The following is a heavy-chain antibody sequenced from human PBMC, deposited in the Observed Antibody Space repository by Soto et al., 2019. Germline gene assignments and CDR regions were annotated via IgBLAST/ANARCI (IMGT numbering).Heavy chain of an antibody. D-gene: IGHD1-26*01. Sequence: SETLSLTCAVSSGSIDNVYWWSWVRQSPGKGLEWIGETSHDGVTNYNPSLEGRVTISIDKSKNQFSLKLTSVTAADTAVYYCARRYGGNFDYWGQGTLVTVSS. CDR1: SGSIDNVYW. CDR3: ARRYGGNFDY. CDR2: TSHDGVT. J-gene: IGHJ4*02. V-gene: IGHV4-4*02.